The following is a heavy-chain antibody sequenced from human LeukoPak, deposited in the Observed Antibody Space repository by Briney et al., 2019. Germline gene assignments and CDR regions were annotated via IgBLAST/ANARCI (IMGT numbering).Heavy chain of an antibody. CDR3: TWMATARTVDF. CDR1: GLVFNDAW. D-gene: IGHD5-24*01. CDR2: ITSGGAT. Sequence: GGSLRLSCIVSGLVFNDAWMSWVRQAPGKGLEWVGRITSGGATDYAAPVKGRFIISRDNSKGTLYLQMNGLKTDDTAMYYCTWMATARTVDFWGQGTLVTVSS. J-gene: IGHJ4*02. V-gene: IGHV3-15*01.